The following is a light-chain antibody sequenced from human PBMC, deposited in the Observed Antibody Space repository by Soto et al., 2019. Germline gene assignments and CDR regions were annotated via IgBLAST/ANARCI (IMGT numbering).Light chain of an antibody. J-gene: IGKJ5*01. CDR3: QHYNSYPIT. Sequence: DIQMTQSPSTLSASVGDRVTITCRASQSVSNWLAWYQQKPGKAPKLLIFEASTLPSGVPSRFSGGGSGTEFTLTISSLQPEDFATYYCQHYNSYPITFGQGTRLEIK. CDR1: QSVSNW. V-gene: IGKV1-5*03. CDR2: EAS.